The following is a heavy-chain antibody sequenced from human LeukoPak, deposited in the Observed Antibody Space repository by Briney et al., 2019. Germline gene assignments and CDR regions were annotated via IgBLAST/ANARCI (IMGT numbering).Heavy chain of an antibody. J-gene: IGHJ4*02. D-gene: IGHD3-22*01. CDR3: ATPLDYYDRSDSHQGGD. V-gene: IGHV3-21*04. CDR1: GFIFSSYP. Sequence: PGGSLKLSCAASGFIFSSYPMNWVRQAPGKGLEWVSTISGSSSYIQYADSVKGRFTISRDNAKNSLYLQMNSLRAEDTAVYYCATPLDYYDRSDSHQGGDWGQGTLVTVSS. CDR2: ISGSSSYI.